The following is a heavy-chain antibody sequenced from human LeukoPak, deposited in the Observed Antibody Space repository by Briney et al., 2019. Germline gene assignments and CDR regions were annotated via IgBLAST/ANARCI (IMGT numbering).Heavy chain of an antibody. V-gene: IGHV4-39*07. CDR2: IYYSGST. CDR1: GGSISSSSYY. J-gene: IGHJ5*02. Sequence: SETLSLTCTVSGGSISSSSYYWGWIRQPPGKGLEWIGSIYYSGSTYYNPSLKSRVTISVDTSKNQFSLKLSSVTAADTAVYYCARGLRYFDWLTPFDPWGQGTLVTVSS. D-gene: IGHD3-9*01. CDR3: ARGLRYFDWLTPFDP.